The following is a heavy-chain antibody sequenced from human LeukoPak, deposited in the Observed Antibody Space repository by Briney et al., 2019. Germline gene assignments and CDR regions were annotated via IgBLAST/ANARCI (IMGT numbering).Heavy chain of an antibody. J-gene: IGHJ3*02. Sequence: ASVKVSCKASGGTFSSYAISWVRQAPGQGLEWMGRIIPILGIANYAQKFQGRVTITADKSTSTAYMELSSLRSEDTAVYYCATTRRDIVVVPAAIGVNAFDIWGQGTMVTVSS. V-gene: IGHV1-69*04. CDR3: ATTRRDIVVVPAAIGVNAFDI. CDR2: IIPILGIA. CDR1: GGTFSSYA. D-gene: IGHD2-2*02.